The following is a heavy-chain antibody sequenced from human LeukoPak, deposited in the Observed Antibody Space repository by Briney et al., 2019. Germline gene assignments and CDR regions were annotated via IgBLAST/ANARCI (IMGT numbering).Heavy chain of an antibody. CDR2: IWYDGSNK. CDR3: ARDLLGYCSGGSCYSDAFDI. V-gene: IGHV3-33*01. CDR1: GFTFSSYG. Sequence: GRSLRLSCAASGFTFSSYGMHWVRQAPGKGLEWVAVIWYDGSNKYYADSVKGRFTISRDNSKNTPYLQMNSLRAEDTAVYYCARDLLGYCSGGSCYSDAFDIWGQGTMVTVSS. J-gene: IGHJ3*02. D-gene: IGHD2-15*01.